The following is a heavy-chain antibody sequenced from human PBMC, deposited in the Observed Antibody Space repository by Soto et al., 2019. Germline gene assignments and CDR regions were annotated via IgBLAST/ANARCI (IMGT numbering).Heavy chain of an antibody. CDR2: IWYDGSNK. Sequence: QVQLVESGGGVVQPGRSLRLSCAASGFTFSSYGMHWVRQAPGKGLEWVAVIWYDGSNKYYADSVKGRFTISRDNSTNTLYLQMNSLRAEDTAVYYCARGEGVVDTAMDYFDYWGQGTLVTVSS. D-gene: IGHD5-18*01. CDR1: GFTFSSYG. CDR3: ARGEGVVDTAMDYFDY. V-gene: IGHV3-33*01. J-gene: IGHJ4*02.